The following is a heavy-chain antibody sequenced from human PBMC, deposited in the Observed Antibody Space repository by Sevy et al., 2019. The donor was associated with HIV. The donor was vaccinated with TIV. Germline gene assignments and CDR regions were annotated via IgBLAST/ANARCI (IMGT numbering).Heavy chain of an antibody. Sequence: GGSLRLSCAASGFTFNTHAMTWVRQAPGKGLEWVSVISGPGLSTYYADSVKGRFTISRDNSKNTLYLQINSLRADDTDTYYGAKALNPALESMIEVVLRTLKGFDVWGQGTMVTVSS. CDR1: GFTFNTHA. CDR3: AKALNPALESMIEVVLRTLKGFDV. J-gene: IGHJ3*01. V-gene: IGHV3-23*01. D-gene: IGHD3-22*01. CDR2: ISGPGLST.